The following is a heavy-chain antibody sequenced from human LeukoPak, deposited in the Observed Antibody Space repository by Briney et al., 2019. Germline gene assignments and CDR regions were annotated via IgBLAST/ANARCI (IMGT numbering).Heavy chain of an antibody. J-gene: IGHJ4*02. CDR2: IPYDGSNK. CDR3: AKDTRLMAVAGTPIDY. Sequence: GGSLRLSRAASGFTFNNYGMHSVPPAPGRGLERVAFIPYDGSNKYYADSVKGRFTISRDNSKNTLYLQMKSLRAEDTAVYYCAKDTRLMAVAGTPIDYWGQGTLVPVSS. CDR1: GFTFNNYG. D-gene: IGHD6-19*01. V-gene: IGHV3-30*02.